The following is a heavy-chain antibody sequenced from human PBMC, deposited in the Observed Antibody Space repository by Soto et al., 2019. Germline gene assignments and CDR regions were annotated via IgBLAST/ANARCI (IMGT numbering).Heavy chain of an antibody. CDR1: GFTFRTFV. V-gene: IGHV3-23*01. CDR3: AKDLEWVVPGGHYYSHGMDV. J-gene: IGHJ6*02. Sequence: PGGSLRLSCEVSGFTFRTFVVSWVRQAPGKGLEWVSSFDGVGDSTYYADSVKGRFTIFKDSSRNRLFLQMNSLRADDTAAYYCAKDLEWVVPGGHYYSHGMDVWGQGTTVTVSS. CDR2: FDGVGDST. D-gene: IGHD3-3*01.